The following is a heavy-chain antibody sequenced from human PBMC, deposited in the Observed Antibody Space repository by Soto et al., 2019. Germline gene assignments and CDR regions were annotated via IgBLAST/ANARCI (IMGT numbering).Heavy chain of an antibody. J-gene: IGHJ5*02. V-gene: IGHV4-34*01. CDR2: INHSGST. CDR1: GGSFSGYY. Sequence: PSETLSLTCAVYGGSFSGYYWSWIRQPPGKGLEWIGEINHSGSTNYNPSLKSRVTISVDTSKNQFSLKLSSVTAADTAVYYCARVLRELCWFDPWGQGTLVTVSS. D-gene: IGHD1-26*01. CDR3: ARVLRELCWFDP.